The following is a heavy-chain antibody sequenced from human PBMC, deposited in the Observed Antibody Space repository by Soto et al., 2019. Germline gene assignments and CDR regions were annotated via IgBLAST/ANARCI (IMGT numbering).Heavy chain of an antibody. CDR3: ARDKDRQQLGGNYYYILDV. Sequence: QVQLMQSGAEVKKPGSSVKVSCKASGGTFSTSAISWGRQAPGEGLEWVGGIMPVFATPDYAQKFQGRVTISADESTTTVYLELTSLTTDDTAVYYCARDKDRQQLGGNYYYILDVWGQGTAITVSS. J-gene: IGHJ6*02. CDR1: GGTFSTSA. V-gene: IGHV1-69*12. D-gene: IGHD3-3*02. CDR2: IMPVFATP.